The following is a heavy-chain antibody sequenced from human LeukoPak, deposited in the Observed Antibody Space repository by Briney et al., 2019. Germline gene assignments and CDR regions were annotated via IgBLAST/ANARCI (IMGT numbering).Heavy chain of an antibody. CDR1: GYTFTSFG. D-gene: IGHD1-14*01. J-gene: IGHJ5*02. CDR3: ARSPPTTSKNWFDP. CDR2: ISAYNGNT. Sequence: ASVKVSCKASGYTFTSFGIRWVRQAPGQGPEWMGWISAYNGNTNYAQKLLGRVTMTTDTSTSTAYMELRSLRSDDTAVYYCARSPPTTSKNWFDPWGQGTLVTVSS. V-gene: IGHV1-18*01.